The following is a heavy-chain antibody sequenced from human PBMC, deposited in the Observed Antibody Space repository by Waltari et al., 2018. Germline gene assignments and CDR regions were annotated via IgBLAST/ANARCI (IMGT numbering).Heavy chain of an antibody. Sequence: QVQLVQSGAEVKKPGASVKVSCKASGYTFTGYYMHWVRQAPGHGLEWMGWINPNSGGTNYAQKFQGRVTMTRDTSISTAYMELSRLRSDDTAVYYCARVMGDGYCTNGVCYFGYWGQGTLVTVSS. D-gene: IGHD2-8*01. CDR3: ARVMGDGYCTNGVCYFGY. J-gene: IGHJ4*02. V-gene: IGHV1-2*02. CDR2: INPNSGGT. CDR1: GYTFTGYY.